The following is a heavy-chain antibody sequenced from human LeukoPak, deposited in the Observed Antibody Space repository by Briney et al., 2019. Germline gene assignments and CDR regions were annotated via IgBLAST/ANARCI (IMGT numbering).Heavy chain of an antibody. Sequence: GGSLRLSCAASGFTFSSYWMSWVRQAPGKGLEWVANIKQDGSEKYYVDSVKGRFTISRDNAKNSLYLQMNSLRAEDTAVYYCARDYPLEMSDPLDYWGQGTLVTVSS. J-gene: IGHJ4*02. D-gene: IGHD3-16*02. V-gene: IGHV3-7*01. CDR3: ARDYPLEMSDPLDY. CDR2: IKQDGSEK. CDR1: GFTFSSYW.